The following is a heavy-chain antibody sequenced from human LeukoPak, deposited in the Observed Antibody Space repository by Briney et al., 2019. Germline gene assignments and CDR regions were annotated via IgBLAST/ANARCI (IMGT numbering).Heavy chain of an antibody. Sequence: GGSLRLSCAASGFTFSSYGMHWVRQTPGKGLAWVALIRYDGSNKYYADSVKGRFTISRDNSKNTLYLQMNSLRAEDTAVYYCAKDVWELAYYSYYMDVWGKGTTVTVSS. J-gene: IGHJ6*03. CDR2: IRYDGSNK. D-gene: IGHD1-26*01. V-gene: IGHV3-30*02. CDR3: AKDVWELAYYSYYMDV. CDR1: GFTFSSYG.